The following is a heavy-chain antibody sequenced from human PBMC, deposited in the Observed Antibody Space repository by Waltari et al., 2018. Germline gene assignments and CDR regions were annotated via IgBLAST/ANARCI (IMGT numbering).Heavy chain of an antibody. J-gene: IGHJ4*02. Sequence: QLQLQASGPGLVKPSETLSLPCTVSGGSISSSSYYWGWIRQPPGKGLEWIGSIYYSGSTYYNPALKSQVTKSVETSKNQFSLELSSVTAADTAVYYGARVAAAGPMVNYWGQGTLGTVSS. V-gene: IGHV4-39*07. CDR1: GGSISSSSYY. CDR3: ARVAAAGPMVNY. D-gene: IGHD6-13*01. CDR2: IYYSGST.